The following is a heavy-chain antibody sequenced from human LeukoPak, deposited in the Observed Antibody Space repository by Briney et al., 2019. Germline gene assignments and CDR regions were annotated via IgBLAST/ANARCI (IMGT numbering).Heavy chain of an antibody. CDR1: GYTFTSDG. D-gene: IGHD6-19*01. CDR3: AREDEYSSGWYGIDY. CDR2: SSAYNGNT. Sequence: ASVKVSCKASGYTFTSDGISWVRQAPGQGLEWMGWSSAYNGNTNYAQKLQGRVTMTTDTSTSTAYMELRSLRSDDTAVYYCAREDEYSSGWYGIDYWGQGTLVTVSS. J-gene: IGHJ4*02. V-gene: IGHV1-18*01.